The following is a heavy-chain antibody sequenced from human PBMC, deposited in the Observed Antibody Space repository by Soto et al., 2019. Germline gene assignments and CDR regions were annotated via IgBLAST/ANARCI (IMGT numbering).Heavy chain of an antibody. CDR1: GGSISSGGYY. CDR2: IYYSGST. J-gene: IGHJ6*02. V-gene: IGHV4-31*03. CDR3: AASCVGCGGFNYYGMDV. Sequence: QVQLQESGPGLVKPSQTLSLTCTVSGGSISSGGYYWSWIRQHPGKGLEWIGYIYYSGSTYYNPSLKSRVTISVDTSKSQFSLKLTSLTAADTAVYYCAASCVGCGGFNYYGMDVWGQGTTVTVS. D-gene: IGHD2-21*01.